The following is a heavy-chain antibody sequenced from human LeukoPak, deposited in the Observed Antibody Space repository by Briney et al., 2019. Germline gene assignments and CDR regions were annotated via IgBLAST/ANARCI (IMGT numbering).Heavy chain of an antibody. CDR2: IIPILGIA. CDR1: GGTFISYA. J-gene: IGHJ6*02. V-gene: IGHV1-69*04. Sequence: ASVKVSCKASGGTFISYAISWVRQAPGQGLEWMGRIIPILGIANYAQKFQGRVTITADKSTSTAYMELSSLRSEDTAVYYCARGDVVVVAASMPSGYYYGMDVWGQGTTVTVSS. CDR3: ARGDVVVVAASMPSGYYYGMDV. D-gene: IGHD2-15*01.